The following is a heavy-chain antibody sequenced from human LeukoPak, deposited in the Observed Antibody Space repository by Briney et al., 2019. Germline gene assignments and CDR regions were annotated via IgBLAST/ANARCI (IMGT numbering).Heavy chain of an antibody. CDR1: GGSFSGYY. Sequence: SETLSLTCAVYGGSFSGYYWSWIRQHPGKGLEWIGYIYYSGSTYYNPSLKSRVTISVDTSKNQFSLKLSSVTAADTAVYYCASSPYGVAAAGTTWAFDPWGQGTLVTVSS. V-gene: IGHV4-31*11. J-gene: IGHJ5*02. CDR3: ASSPYGVAAAGTTWAFDP. CDR2: IYYSGST. D-gene: IGHD6-13*01.